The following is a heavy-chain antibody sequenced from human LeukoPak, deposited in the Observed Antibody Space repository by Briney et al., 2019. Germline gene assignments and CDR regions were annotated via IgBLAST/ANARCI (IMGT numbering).Heavy chain of an antibody. CDR3: ARTSHYVDIAATIPYGIYYFDY. Sequence: ASVKVSCKASGYTFTGYFMHWVRQAPGQGLEWLGWINPNSGVTNYAQKFQGRVTMARDTSISTAYMELRSLRSDDTAVYYCARTSHYVDIAATIPYGIYYFDYWGQGTLVTVSS. J-gene: IGHJ4*02. V-gene: IGHV1-2*02. CDR2: INPNSGVT. D-gene: IGHD5-12*01. CDR1: GYTFTGYF.